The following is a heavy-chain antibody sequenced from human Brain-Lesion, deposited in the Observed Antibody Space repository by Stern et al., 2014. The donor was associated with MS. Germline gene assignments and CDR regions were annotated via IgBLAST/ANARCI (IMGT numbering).Heavy chain of an antibody. D-gene: IGHD2-15*01. V-gene: IGHV4-39*01. CDR2: IYYSGNP. CDR3: AGEEDIRYCSGGSCTGNWFDP. Sequence: VQLVESGPGLVKPSETLSLTCTVAGGSVSSTSYAWAWIRQPPGKGLEWIGTIYYSGNPHYSPSLKSRLTISLDTSQNQFSLQRGSVTAADTAVYYCAGEEDIRYCSGGSCTGNWFDPWGQGTLVTVSS. CDR1: GGSVSSTSYA. J-gene: IGHJ5*02.